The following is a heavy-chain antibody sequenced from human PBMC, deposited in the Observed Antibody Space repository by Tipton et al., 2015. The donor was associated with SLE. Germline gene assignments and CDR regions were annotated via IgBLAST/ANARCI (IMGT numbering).Heavy chain of an antibody. J-gene: IGHJ4*02. V-gene: IGHV4-34*01. CDR2: INHSGST. CDR3: AREGVPAAIRRGGYYFDY. D-gene: IGHD2-2*02. CDR1: GGSFSGYY. Sequence: TLSLTCAVYGGSFSGYYWSWIRQPPGKGLEWIGEINHSGSTNYNPSLKSRVTISGDTTKNQFSLKLSSVTAADTAVYYCAREGVPAAIRRGGYYFDYWGQGTLVTVSS.